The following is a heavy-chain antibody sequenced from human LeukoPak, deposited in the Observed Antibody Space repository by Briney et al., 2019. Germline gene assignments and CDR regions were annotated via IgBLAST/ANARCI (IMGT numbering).Heavy chain of an antibody. Sequence: SVKVSCKASGGTFSSYAISWVRQAPGQGLEWMGGIIPIFGTANYAQKFQGRVTITADESTSTAYMELSSLRPEDTAVYYCARGPGCSGGSCCSGWFDPWGQGTLVTVSS. CDR3: ARGPGCSGGSCCSGWFDP. D-gene: IGHD2-15*01. V-gene: IGHV1-69*13. J-gene: IGHJ5*02. CDR2: IIPIFGTA. CDR1: GGTFSSYA.